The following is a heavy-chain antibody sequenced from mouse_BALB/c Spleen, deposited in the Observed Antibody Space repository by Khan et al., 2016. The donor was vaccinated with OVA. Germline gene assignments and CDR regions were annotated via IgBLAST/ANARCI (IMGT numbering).Heavy chain of an antibody. Sequence: QIQLVQSGPELKKPGETVKISCKASGYTLTDYGLNWVKQAPGKGLKWMGWINTYTGEPTYADDFKGRFAFSLETSASTAYLQVSNLKNEDTATFFCARSDGNYEFTDWGQGTLVTVSA. D-gene: IGHD2-1*01. CDR1: GYTLTDYG. J-gene: IGHJ3*01. CDR2: INTYTGEP. CDR3: ARSDGNYEFTD. V-gene: IGHV9-3-1*01.